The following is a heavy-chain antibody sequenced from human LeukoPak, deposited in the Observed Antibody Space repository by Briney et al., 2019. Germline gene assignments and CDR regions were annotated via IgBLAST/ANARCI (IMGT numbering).Heavy chain of an antibody. CDR1: GFKFNNYE. D-gene: IGHD3-3*01. Sequence: GGSLRLPCAASGFKFNNYEVNWVRQAPGKGLEWISYINTVSGVTDYAESVKGRFTISRDHARNSLYLQLNSLRAEDTAVYYCARDSGTCVDYTSHHFASSGQGTLVTVSS. V-gene: IGHV3-48*03. CDR3: ARDSGTCVDYTSHHFAS. CDR2: INTVSGVT. J-gene: IGHJ4*02.